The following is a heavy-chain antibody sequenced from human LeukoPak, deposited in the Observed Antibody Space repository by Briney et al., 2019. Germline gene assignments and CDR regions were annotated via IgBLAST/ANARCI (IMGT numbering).Heavy chain of an antibody. J-gene: IGHJ4*02. Sequence: GGSLRLSCAASGFTFSSYAMSWVRQAPGKGLEWVSAISGSGSSTYYADSVKGRFTISRDNSKNTLYLQMKSLRAEDTAIYYCAKTSARGYQIDYWSQGTLVTVSS. CDR1: GFTFSSYA. V-gene: IGHV3-23*01. CDR3: AKTSARGYQIDY. D-gene: IGHD2-2*01. CDR2: ISGSGSST.